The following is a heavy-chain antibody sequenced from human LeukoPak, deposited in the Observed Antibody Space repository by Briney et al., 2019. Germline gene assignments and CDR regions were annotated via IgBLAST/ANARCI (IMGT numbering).Heavy chain of an antibody. V-gene: IGHV3-15*01. CDR3: ATGGSGKQIDY. Sequence: GGSLRLSCAASGFTFSDAWMSWVRQAPGKGLEWVGRIKSKTDGGTTDYAAPVKGRFTISRDDSKNTLYLQMNSLKTEDTAVYYCATGGSGKQIDYWGQGTLVTVSS. D-gene: IGHD3-16*01. CDR1: GFTFSDAW. CDR2: IKSKTDGGTT. J-gene: IGHJ4*02.